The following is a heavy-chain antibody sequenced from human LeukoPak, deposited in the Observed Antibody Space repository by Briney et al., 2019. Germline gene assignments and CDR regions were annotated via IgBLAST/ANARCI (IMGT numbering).Heavy chain of an antibody. CDR3: ARGLGSSSLGFDY. J-gene: IGHJ4*02. CDR2: VIPVVDTT. CDR1: GDAPNTYA. Sequence: SVKVSFKIYGDAPNTYAITWVRQAHGQGLAWMGEVIPVVDTTNYAPNFQGRVTITTDESTSTAYMEMTRLTSEDTAVYYCARGLGSSSLGFDYWGQGTLVTVSS. D-gene: IGHD6-6*01. V-gene: IGHV1-69*05.